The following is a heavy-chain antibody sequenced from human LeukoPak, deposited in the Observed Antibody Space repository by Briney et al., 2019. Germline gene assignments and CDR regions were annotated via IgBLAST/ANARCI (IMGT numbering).Heavy chain of an antibody. Sequence: ASVKVSCKASGYTFTSYDINWVRQAAGQGLEWMGWMNPNSGNTGYAQKFQGRVTMTRNTSISTAYMELSSLRSEDTAVYYCARARRIYYYDSSGYSLGYWGQGTLVTVS. CDR2: MNPNSGNT. D-gene: IGHD3-22*01. J-gene: IGHJ4*02. V-gene: IGHV1-8*01. CDR1: GYTFTSYD. CDR3: ARARRIYYYDSSGYSLGY.